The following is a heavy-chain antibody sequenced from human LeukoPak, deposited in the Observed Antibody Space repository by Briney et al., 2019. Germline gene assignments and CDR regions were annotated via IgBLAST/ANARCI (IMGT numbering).Heavy chain of an antibody. CDR2: IKQDGSEK. D-gene: IGHD2-2*02. J-gene: IGHJ4*02. CDR1: GFTFSSYW. Sequence: GGSLRLSCAASGFTFSSYWMSWVRQAPGKGLEWVANIKQDGSEKYYVDSVKGRFTISRDNAKNSLYPQMNSLRAEDTAVYYCARALGYCSSTSCYISAYFDYRGQGTLVAVSS. CDR3: ARALGYCSSTSCYISAYFDY. V-gene: IGHV3-7*04.